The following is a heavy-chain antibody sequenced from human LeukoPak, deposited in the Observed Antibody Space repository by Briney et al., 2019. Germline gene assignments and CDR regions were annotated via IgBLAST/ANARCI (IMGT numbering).Heavy chain of an antibody. J-gene: IGHJ4*02. CDR1: GFTFSNYA. D-gene: IGHD1-7*01. V-gene: IGHV3-23*01. CDR2: ISGSGGST. Sequence: GGSLRLSCAASGFTFSNYAMSWVRQAPGKGLEWVSGISGSGGSTYYADSVKGRFTISRDNSKNTLYLQMNSLRAEDTAVYYCAKDLYNWNYAAYYFDYWGQGTLVTVSS. CDR3: AKDLYNWNYAAYYFDY.